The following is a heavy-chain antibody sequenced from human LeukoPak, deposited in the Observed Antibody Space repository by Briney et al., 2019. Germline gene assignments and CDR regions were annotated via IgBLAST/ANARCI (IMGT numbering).Heavy chain of an antibody. D-gene: IGHD3-22*01. Sequence: SVKVSCKASGGTFSSYAISWVRQAPGQGLEWMGRIIPIFGTANYAQKFQGRVTITTDESTSTAYMELSSLRSEDTAVYYCALIRYYYDSSGSQTDWYFDLWGRGTLVTVSS. CDR3: ALIRYYYDSSGSQTDWYFDL. V-gene: IGHV1-69*05. J-gene: IGHJ2*01. CDR2: IIPIFGTA. CDR1: GGTFSSYA.